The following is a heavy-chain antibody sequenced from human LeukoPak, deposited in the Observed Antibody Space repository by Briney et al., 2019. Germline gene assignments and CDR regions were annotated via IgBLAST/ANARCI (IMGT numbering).Heavy chain of an antibody. J-gene: IGHJ4*02. V-gene: IGHV4-31*03. CDR1: GGSISSGGYY. CDR2: IYYSGST. D-gene: IGHD4-23*01. CDR3: ARDRVGYGGSIDY. Sequence: PSETLSLTCTVSGGSISSGGYYWSWIRQHPGKGLEWIGHIYYSGSTYYNPSLKSRVTISVDTSKNQFSLKLSSVTAADTAVYYCARDRVGYGGSIDYWGQGTLVTVSS.